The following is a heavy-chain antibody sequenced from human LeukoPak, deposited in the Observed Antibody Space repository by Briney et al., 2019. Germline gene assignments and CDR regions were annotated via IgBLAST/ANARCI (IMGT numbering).Heavy chain of an antibody. CDR1: GFTFSDYN. Sequence: GGSLRLSCAASGFTFSDYNMGWMRQAPGKGLEWVSYTRNSDNNMYYADSVKGRFTISRDNAKYSVYLQMNSLRAEDTAVYYCARRIAGDGSHAFDIWGQGTMVTVSS. CDR3: ARRIAGDGSHAFDI. J-gene: IGHJ3*02. D-gene: IGHD6-19*01. V-gene: IGHV3-11*01. CDR2: TRNSDNNM.